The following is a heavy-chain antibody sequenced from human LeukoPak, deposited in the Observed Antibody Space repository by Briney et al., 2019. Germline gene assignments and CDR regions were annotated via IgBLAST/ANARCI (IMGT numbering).Heavy chain of an antibody. Sequence: ASVKVSCKASGYTFTGYYMHWVRQAPGQGLEWMGWINPNSGGTNYAQKFQGRVTMTRDTSISTAYMELSRLRSDDTAVYYCARVNYYDSSGYYSNWFDPWGQGTLVTASS. J-gene: IGHJ5*02. CDR3: ARVNYYDSSGYYSNWFDP. CDR2: INPNSGGT. CDR1: GYTFTGYY. D-gene: IGHD3-22*01. V-gene: IGHV1-2*02.